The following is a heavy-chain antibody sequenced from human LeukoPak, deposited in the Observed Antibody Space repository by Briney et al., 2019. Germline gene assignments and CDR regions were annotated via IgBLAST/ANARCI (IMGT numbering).Heavy chain of an antibody. J-gene: IGHJ4*02. CDR1: GFTVINYY. CDR3: ARDLNY. CDR2: IDTGVNT. Sequence: GGSLRLSCAASGFTVINYYVSWLRQAPGKGLEWVSIIDTGVNTYYTGSVKGRFTISRDSSKNTLYLQMNSLRAEDTAMYYCARDLNYWGQGTLVTVSS. V-gene: IGHV3-53*01.